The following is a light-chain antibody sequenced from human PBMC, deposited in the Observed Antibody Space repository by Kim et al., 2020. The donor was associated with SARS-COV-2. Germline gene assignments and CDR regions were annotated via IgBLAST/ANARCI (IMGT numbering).Light chain of an antibody. CDR1: SGSVSAPYY. J-gene: IGLJ3*02. CDR3: ALFMGSGIWV. CDR2: NTN. Sequence: GGTVTLPCGLSSGSVSAPYYPSLYQQTPGQAPRTLIYNTNTRSSGVPDRFSGSILGNKAALTITGAQADDECSYYCALFMGSGIWVFGGGTQLTVL. V-gene: IGLV8-61*01.